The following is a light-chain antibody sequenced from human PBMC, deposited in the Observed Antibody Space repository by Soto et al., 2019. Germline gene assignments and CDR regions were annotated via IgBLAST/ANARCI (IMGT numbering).Light chain of an antibody. CDR1: QSISTH. V-gene: IGKV1-39*01. CDR2: DAS. J-gene: IGKJ1*01. Sequence: DIQMNQSPSSLSASVGDRVTITCRASQSISTHLSWYQQTQGKAPKLLIYDASSLQSGVPSRFSGTGAGTDFTLTISSLQPEDFATYYCQRSYITPWTFGQGKKVEIK. CDR3: QRSYITPWT.